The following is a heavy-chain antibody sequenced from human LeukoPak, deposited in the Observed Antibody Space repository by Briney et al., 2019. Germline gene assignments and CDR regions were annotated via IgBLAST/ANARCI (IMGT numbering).Heavy chain of an antibody. CDR1: GGSISSGGYY. CDR3: ARSSGGSTDAFDI. J-gene: IGHJ3*02. V-gene: IGHV4-31*03. D-gene: IGHD2-15*01. Sequence: PSETLSLTCTVSGGSISSGGYYWSWIRQHPGKGLEWIGYIYYSGSTYYNPSLKSRVTISVGTSKNQFSLKLSSVTAADTAVYYCARSSGGSTDAFDIWGQGTMVTVSS. CDR2: IYYSGST.